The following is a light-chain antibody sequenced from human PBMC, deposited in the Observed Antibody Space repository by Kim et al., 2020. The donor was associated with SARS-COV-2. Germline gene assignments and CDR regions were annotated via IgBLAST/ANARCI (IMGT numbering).Light chain of an antibody. J-gene: IGKJ4*01. CDR1: QAISSY. V-gene: IGKV1-9*01. Sequence: AYVGDRFTVTCRASQAISSYLAWYQQKPGRAPKLLIYDVSTLQSGVPSRFSGSGSGTEFTLKISSLQPEDFATYYCQQINSYPLTFGGGTKVDIK. CDR3: QQINSYPLT. CDR2: DVS.